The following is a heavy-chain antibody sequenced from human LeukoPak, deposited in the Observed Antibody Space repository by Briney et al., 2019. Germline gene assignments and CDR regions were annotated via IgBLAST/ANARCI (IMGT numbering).Heavy chain of an antibody. CDR2: SKEDGSEK. CDR1: GFTFSMYW. D-gene: IGHD6-6*01. Sequence: GESLRLSCAASGFTFSMYWMSWVRQAPGKGLEWVANSKEDGSEKYYVDSVKGRFTVSRDNTKNSLYLQMNSLRVEDTAVYYCARIGYRSSTFDYWGQGTPVTVSS. V-gene: IGHV3-7*05. J-gene: IGHJ4*02. CDR3: ARIGYRSSTFDY.